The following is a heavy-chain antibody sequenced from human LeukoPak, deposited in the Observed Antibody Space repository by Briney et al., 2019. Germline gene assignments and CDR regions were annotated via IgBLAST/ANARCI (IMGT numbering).Heavy chain of an antibody. V-gene: IGHV4-59*01. D-gene: IGHD3-10*01. Sequence: SETLSLTCTVSGGSISSYYWTWIRQPPGKGLEWIGYVHYSGSTKYKSSLKSRVTISVDTSKNQFSLKLNSVTAADTAVYYCARGKEVITMLRGLKPGYYFGYWGQGTLVTVSS. CDR1: GGSISSYY. CDR3: ARGKEVITMLRGLKPGYYFGY. J-gene: IGHJ4*02. CDR2: VHYSGST.